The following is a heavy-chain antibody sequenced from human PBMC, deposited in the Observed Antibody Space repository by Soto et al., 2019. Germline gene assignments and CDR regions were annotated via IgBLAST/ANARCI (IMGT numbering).Heavy chain of an antibody. V-gene: IGHV4-59*08. CDR3: ARDPVDGYAFFDS. CDR2: IYYSGIT. D-gene: IGHD5-12*01. CDR1: DDSISSYY. J-gene: IGHJ5*02. Sequence: ETPSLTCTVPDDSISSYYWSWIRQPPGKGLEWIGYIYYSGITNYNPSLKSRVTISVDTSQNQFSLKLSSLIAADTAVYWCARDPVDGYAFFDSWGQGALVTVSS.